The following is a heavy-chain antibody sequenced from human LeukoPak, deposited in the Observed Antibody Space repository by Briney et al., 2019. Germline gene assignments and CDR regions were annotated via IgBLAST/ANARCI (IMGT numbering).Heavy chain of an antibody. Sequence: GGSLRLSCAATGFTFSSYAMSWVRQAPGKGLESVSAISGSGGSTYYADSVKGRFTISRDNSKNTLYLQMNSLRAEDTAVYYCAKGKGDYDFWSGYLFPLDYWGQGTLVTVSS. D-gene: IGHD3-3*01. CDR2: ISGSGGST. CDR1: GFTFSSYA. J-gene: IGHJ4*02. V-gene: IGHV3-23*01. CDR3: AKGKGDYDFWSGYLFPLDY.